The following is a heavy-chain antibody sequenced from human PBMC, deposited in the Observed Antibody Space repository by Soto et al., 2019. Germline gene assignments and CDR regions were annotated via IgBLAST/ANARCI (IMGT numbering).Heavy chain of an antibody. J-gene: IGHJ4*02. CDR1: GFTFSSYA. V-gene: IGHV3-30-3*01. D-gene: IGHD1-7*01. Sequence: PGGSLRLSCAASGFTFSSYAMHWVRQAPGKGLEWVAVISYDGSNKYYADSVKGRFTISRDNSKNALYLQMNSLRAEDTAVYYCARGDLNWNYVFDYWGQGTLVTVSS. CDR3: ARGDLNWNYVFDY. CDR2: ISYDGSNK.